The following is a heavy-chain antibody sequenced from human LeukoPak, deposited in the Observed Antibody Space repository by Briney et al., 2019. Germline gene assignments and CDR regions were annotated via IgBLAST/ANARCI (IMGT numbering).Heavy chain of an antibody. D-gene: IGHD3/OR15-3a*01. CDR3: ASSPSGGFWTGYPPTFDN. Sequence: GESLKISWKGSGYSFSTHWIGWVRQMPGEGLEWRGIIFPGESDTRYSPSFEGQLTLPAGTSLAPACPQGGRLKATEPAMYYCASSPSGGFWTGYPPTFDNWGQGTLVTVSS. CDR1: GYSFSTHW. CDR2: IFPGESDT. V-gene: IGHV5-51*01. J-gene: IGHJ4*02.